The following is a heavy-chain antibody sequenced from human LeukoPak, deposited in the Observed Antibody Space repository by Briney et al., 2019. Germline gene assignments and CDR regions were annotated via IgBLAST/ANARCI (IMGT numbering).Heavy chain of an antibody. V-gene: IGHV1-69*06. CDR1: GGTFRSYA. CDR2: IIPIFGTA. J-gene: IGHJ4*02. CDR3: ASRRGYSYASLDD. D-gene: IGHD5-18*01. Sequence: SVKVSCKASGGTFRSYAISWVRQAPGQGLEWMGGIIPIFGTANYAQKFQGRVTFTADRPTSTAYMELSSLRSEHTAVYYCASRRGYSYASLDDGGQGTLVTVSS.